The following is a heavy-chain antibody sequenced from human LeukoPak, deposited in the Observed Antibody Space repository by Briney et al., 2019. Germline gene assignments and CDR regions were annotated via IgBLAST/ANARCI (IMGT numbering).Heavy chain of an antibody. J-gene: IGHJ4*02. CDR2: ISGSGGST. Sequence: PGGSLRLSCAASGFTFSSYAMSWVRQAPGKGLEWVSAISGSGGSTYYADSVKGRFTISRDNSKNTLYLQMNSLRAEDTAVYYCAKVWASVGSSPLDYWGQGTLVTVPS. V-gene: IGHV3-23*01. D-gene: IGHD3-16*01. CDR3: AKVWASVGSSPLDY. CDR1: GFTFSSYA.